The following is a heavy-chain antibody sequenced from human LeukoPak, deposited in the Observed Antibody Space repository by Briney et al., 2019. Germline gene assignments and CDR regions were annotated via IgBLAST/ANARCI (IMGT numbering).Heavy chain of an antibody. CDR1: GYSISSGYY. CDR2: LYHSGST. D-gene: IGHD3-10*01. J-gene: IGHJ5*01. CDR3: ARDRRGFDWFDY. Sequence: SETLFLTCTASGYSISSGYYWGWLRQPPGKGLVGIGSLYHSGSTYNNPFLKSRAIIAVNSSRNQFFQKLRSVTAADTALYYCARDRRGFDWFDYWGQGTLVSVSS. V-gene: IGHV4-38-2*02.